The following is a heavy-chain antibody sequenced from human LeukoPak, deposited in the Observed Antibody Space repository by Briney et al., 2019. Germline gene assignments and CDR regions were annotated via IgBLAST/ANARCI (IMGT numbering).Heavy chain of an antibody. V-gene: IGHV3-23*01. CDR3: TRDFNWGEAG. D-gene: IGHD7-27*01. CDR2: ISGSGHTK. J-gene: IGHJ4*02. Sequence: GGSLRLSCVGSGFTFANSDMNWVRQPPGRGLEWVSVISGSGHTKSYADSVKGRFTISRDNFKNTLYLQMNSLRAEDTALYYCTRDFNWGEAGWGQGTLVTVSS. CDR1: GFTFANSD.